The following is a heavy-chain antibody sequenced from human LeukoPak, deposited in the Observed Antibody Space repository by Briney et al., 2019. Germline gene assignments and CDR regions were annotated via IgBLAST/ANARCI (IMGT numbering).Heavy chain of an antibody. CDR2: IYYSGST. CDR3: ASQSVVTAIPAY. D-gene: IGHD2-21*02. Sequence: SETLSLTCTVSGGSISSGGYYWSWIRQHPGRGLEWMGYIYYSGSTYYNPSLKSRVTISVDTSKNQFSLQLSSVTAADTAVYYCASQSVVTAIPAYWGQGTLVTVSS. J-gene: IGHJ4*02. CDR1: GGSISSGGYY. V-gene: IGHV4-31*03.